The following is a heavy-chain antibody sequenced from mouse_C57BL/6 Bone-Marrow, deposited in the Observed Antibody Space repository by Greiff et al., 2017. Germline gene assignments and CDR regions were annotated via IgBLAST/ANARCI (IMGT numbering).Heavy chain of an antibody. D-gene: IGHD2-1*01. CDR2: IDPENGDT. CDR3: TTIYYGNYNY. Sequence: EVQLQQSGAELVRPGASVKLSCTASGFNIKDDYMHWVKQRPEQGLEWIGWIDPENGDTAYASKFQGKATITADTSSNTAYLQLSSLTSEDTAVYYCTTIYYGNYNYWGQGTTLTVSS. CDR1: GFNIKDDY. V-gene: IGHV14-4*01. J-gene: IGHJ2*01.